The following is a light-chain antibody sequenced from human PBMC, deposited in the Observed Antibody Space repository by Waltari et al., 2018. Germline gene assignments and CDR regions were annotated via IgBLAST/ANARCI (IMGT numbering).Light chain of an antibody. CDR3: QAWDRTTAV. V-gene: IGLV3-1*01. J-gene: IGLJ2*01. Sequence: SYELSPPPSESVSPGQTAVISCSGEDLGTTFVWWYQQKPGQSPVLVLYQDDKRPSGIPERFSGSNAGTRATLIIVGTQPMDEADYYCQAWDRTTAVFGGGTKLTVL. CDR1: DLGTTF. CDR2: QDD.